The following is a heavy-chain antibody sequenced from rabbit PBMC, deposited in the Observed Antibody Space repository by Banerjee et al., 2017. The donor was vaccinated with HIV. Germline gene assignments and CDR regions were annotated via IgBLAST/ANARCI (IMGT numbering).Heavy chain of an antibody. Sequence: QEQLKETGGGLVQPGGSLTLSCKASGFDFSSYYMSWVRQAPGKGLEWIACINTSSGNTVYANWAKGRFTISKTSSTTVTLHMTSLTAADTATYFCARDLAGVIGWNFGLWGPGTLVTVS. CDR1: GFDFSSYYM. CDR3: ARDLAGVIGWNFGL. J-gene: IGHJ4*01. D-gene: IGHD4-1*01. CDR2: INTSSGNT. V-gene: IGHV1S45*01.